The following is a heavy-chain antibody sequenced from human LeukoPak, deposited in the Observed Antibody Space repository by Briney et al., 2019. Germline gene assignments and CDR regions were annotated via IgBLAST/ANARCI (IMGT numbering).Heavy chain of an antibody. Sequence: SETLSLTCTVSGGSISSYYWSWIPQPAGKGLEWIGRIYTSGSTNYNPSLTRRVTMSVDTSKNQFSLKRSSLTAADTAVYYCARGGVSGDYWGQGTLVTVSS. D-gene: IGHD3-10*01. V-gene: IGHV4-4*07. J-gene: IGHJ4*02. CDR2: IYTSGST. CDR3: ARGGVSGDY. CDR1: GGSISSYY.